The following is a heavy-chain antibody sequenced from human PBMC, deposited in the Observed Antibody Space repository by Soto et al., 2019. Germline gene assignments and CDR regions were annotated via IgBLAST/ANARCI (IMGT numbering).Heavy chain of an antibody. V-gene: IGHV1-18*01. J-gene: IGHJ4*02. D-gene: IGHD3-10*01. CDR2: ISTYNGNT. Sequence: QIQLVQSGAEVKKPGASVKVSCKASGYTCSSFGITWVRQAPGQGLEWMGWISTYNGNTNYAQKLQGRVTMTTDTSTSTAYMELRSLTSDDTAFYYCGLWFETNYFDYWGQGTLVTVSS. CDR3: GLWFETNYFDY. CDR1: GYTCSSFG.